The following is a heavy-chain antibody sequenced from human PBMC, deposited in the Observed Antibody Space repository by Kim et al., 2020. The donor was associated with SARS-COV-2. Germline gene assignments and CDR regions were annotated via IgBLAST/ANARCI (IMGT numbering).Heavy chain of an antibody. CDR2: NPDSGGT. CDR3: ARSWDY. J-gene: IGHJ4*02. V-gene: IGHV1-2*02. Sequence: NPDSGGTNYAQKCQGRVTMTRETSISTAYMELSRLRSDDTAVYYCARSWDYWGQGTLVTVSS.